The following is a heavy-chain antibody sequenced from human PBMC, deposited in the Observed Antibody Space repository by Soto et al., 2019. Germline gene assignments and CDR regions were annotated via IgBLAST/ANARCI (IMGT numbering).Heavy chain of an antibody. CDR2: IYWNDDN. D-gene: IGHD3-3*01. CDR3: AHIPSNDFGSGYSYFDY. Sequence: SGPTLVNPTQTLKLTCTFSGFSLSTSGVGVGWIRQPPGKALEWLALIYWNDDNLYSPSLKSRLTITKDTSKNHVVLTMTNMDPVDTATYYCAHIPSNDFGSGYSYFDYWGQGLLV. J-gene: IGHJ4*02. CDR1: GFSLSTSGVG. V-gene: IGHV2-5*01.